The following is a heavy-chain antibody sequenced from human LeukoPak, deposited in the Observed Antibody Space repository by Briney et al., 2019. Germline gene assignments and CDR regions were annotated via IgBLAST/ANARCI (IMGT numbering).Heavy chain of an antibody. CDR2: VFDNGGT. J-gene: IGHJ4*02. CDR3: AREGGFYRPLDY. D-gene: IGHD2/OR15-2a*01. CDR1: GGSISTYY. Sequence: PSETLSLTCAVSGGSISTYYWSWIRQPPGKGLEWIGNVFDNGGTYYNPSLKSRVSISIDTSQNQFSLKLTSVTAADTAVYYCAREGGFYRPLDYSGPGTLVIVSS. V-gene: IGHV4-59*01.